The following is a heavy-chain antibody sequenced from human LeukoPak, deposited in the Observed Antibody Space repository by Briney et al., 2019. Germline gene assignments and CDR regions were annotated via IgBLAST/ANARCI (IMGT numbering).Heavy chain of an antibody. J-gene: IGHJ4*02. V-gene: IGHV4-39*07. CDR3: ARDRHSSSWYGYYFDY. CDR1: GGSISIRNYY. D-gene: IGHD6-13*01. Sequence: PSETLSLTCTVSGGSISIRNYYWAWIRQPPGRQLEWIGSVYSSGSLYYNPSLKSRVTISVDTSKNQFSLKLSSVTAADTAVYYCARDRHSSSWYGYYFDYWGQGTLVTVSS. CDR2: VYSSGSL.